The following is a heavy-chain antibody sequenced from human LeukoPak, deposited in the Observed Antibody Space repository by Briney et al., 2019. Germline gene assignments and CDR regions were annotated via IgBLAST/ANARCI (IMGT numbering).Heavy chain of an antibody. CDR1: GGSISSYY. CDR3: ARADTLRGAAAFDY. CDR2: IYHSGST. V-gene: IGHV4-59*12. D-gene: IGHD6-13*01. J-gene: IGHJ4*02. Sequence: SETLSLTCTVSGGSISSYYWSWIRQPPGKGLEWIGYIYHSGSTYYNPSLKSRVTISVDRSKNQFSLKLSSVTAADTAVYYCARADTLRGAAAFDYWGQGTLVTVSS.